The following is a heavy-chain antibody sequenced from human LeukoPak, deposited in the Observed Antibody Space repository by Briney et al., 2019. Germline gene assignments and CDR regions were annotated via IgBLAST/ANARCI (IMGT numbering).Heavy chain of an antibody. D-gene: IGHD5-12*01. Sequence: GGSLRLSCSASEFSISNSAMSWVRQAPGKGLEWVSLIIASSGSTFYADSVKGRFTISRDISRNTLYLQMNSLRAEDTAVYYCAKGAYDYIEMGYFDYWGQGTLVTVSS. V-gene: IGHV3-23*01. J-gene: IGHJ4*02. CDR1: EFSISNSA. CDR3: AKGAYDYIEMGYFDY. CDR2: IIASSGST.